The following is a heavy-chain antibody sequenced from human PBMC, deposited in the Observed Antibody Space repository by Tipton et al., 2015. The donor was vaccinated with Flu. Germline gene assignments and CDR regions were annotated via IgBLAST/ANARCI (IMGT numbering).Heavy chain of an antibody. CDR2: ISTSGST. J-gene: IGHJ4*02. Sequence: TLSLTCTVSGGSISSSYWSWIRQPAGKGLEWIGRISTSGSTNYNASLESRVTMSRDTSKNHFSLRLSSATAADTAVYYCARDTIFGVAHWGQGTLVTVSS. CDR1: GGSISSSY. V-gene: IGHV4-4*07. D-gene: IGHD3-3*01. CDR3: ARDTIFGVAH.